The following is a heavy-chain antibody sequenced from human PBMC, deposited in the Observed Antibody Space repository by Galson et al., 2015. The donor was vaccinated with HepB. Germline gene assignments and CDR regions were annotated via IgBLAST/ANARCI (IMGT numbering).Heavy chain of an antibody. D-gene: IGHD2-2*01. J-gene: IGHJ4*02. CDR3: SSANVYYFDY. V-gene: IGHV3-48*01. CDR1: GFTFSSYS. CDR2: ISSSSSTI. Sequence: SLRLSCAASGFTFSSYSMNWVRQAPGKGLEWVSYISSSSSTIYYADSVKGRFTISRDNSKNTLYLQMNGLRAEDTATYYCSSANVYYFDYWGQGTLVTVSS.